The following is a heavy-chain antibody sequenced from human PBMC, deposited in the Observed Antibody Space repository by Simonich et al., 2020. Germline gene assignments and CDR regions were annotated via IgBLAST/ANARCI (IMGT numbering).Heavy chain of an antibody. CDR1: GGSIIGNY. J-gene: IGHJ4*02. Sequence: QVQLQQWGAGLLTPSETLSLTCAVYGGSIIGNYWNGIGQPPGKGLEWIGENNHSGSTNYNPSIKVRVTISEDTSKNQFALKLSSVTAADTAVYYCAMRILNYDYWGQGTLVTVSS. CDR2: NNHSGST. CDR3: AMRILNYDY. V-gene: IGHV4-34*01.